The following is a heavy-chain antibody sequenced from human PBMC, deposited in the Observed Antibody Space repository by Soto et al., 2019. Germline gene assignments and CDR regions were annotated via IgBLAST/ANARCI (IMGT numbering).Heavy chain of an antibody. J-gene: IGHJ6*02. CDR1: GFTFSSYA. V-gene: IGHV3-23*01. CDR3: ARGSTTVDYYYDSSGYYYGDYYYYGMDV. D-gene: IGHD3-22*01. CDR2: ISGSGGST. Sequence: PGGSLRLSCAASGFTFSSYAMSWVRQAPGKGLEWVSAISGSGGSTYYADSVKGRFTISRDNSKNTLYLQMNSLRAEDTAVYYCARGSTTVDYYYDSSGYYYGDYYYYGMDVWGQGTTVTVSS.